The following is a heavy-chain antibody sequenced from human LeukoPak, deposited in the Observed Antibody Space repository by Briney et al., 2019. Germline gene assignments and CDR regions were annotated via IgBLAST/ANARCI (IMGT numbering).Heavy chain of an antibody. V-gene: IGHV4-39*01. CDR2: IYYSGST. CDR1: GFTFSSYA. CDR3: VRHSSPAYYYDSSGLLDY. J-gene: IGHJ4*02. Sequence: GSLRLSCAASGFTFSSYAMSWVRQAPGKGLEWIGSIYYSGSTYYNPSLKSRVTISVDTSKNQFSLKLSSVTAADTAVYYCVRHSSPAYYYDSSGLLDYWGQGTLVTVSS. D-gene: IGHD3-22*01.